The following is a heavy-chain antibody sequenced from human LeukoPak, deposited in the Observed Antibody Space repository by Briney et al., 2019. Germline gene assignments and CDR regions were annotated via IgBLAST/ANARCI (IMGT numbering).Heavy chain of an antibody. CDR2: INHSGST. J-gene: IGHJ4*02. V-gene: IGHV4-34*01. D-gene: IGHD2-2*01. CDR1: GGSFGGYY. Sequence: PSETLSLTCAVYGGSFGGYYWSWIRQPPGKGLEWIGEINHSGSTNYNPSLKSRVTISVDTSKNQFSLKLSSVTAADTAVYYCARGMDCSSTSCYDFDYWGQGTLVTVSS. CDR3: ARGMDCSSTSCYDFDY.